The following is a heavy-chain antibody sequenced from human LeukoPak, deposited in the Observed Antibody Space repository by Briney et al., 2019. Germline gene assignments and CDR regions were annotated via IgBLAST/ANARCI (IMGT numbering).Heavy chain of an antibody. D-gene: IGHD5-24*01. CDR1: GGTFISYA. J-gene: IGHJ4*02. V-gene: IGHV1-69*05. CDR2: IIPIFGTA. Sequence: SVKVSCKASGGTFISYAISWVRQAPGQGHEWMGRIIPIFGTANYAQKFQGRVTITTDESTSTAYMELSSLRSEDTAVYYCAREMATRPTFDYWGQGTLVTVSS. CDR3: AREMATRPTFDY.